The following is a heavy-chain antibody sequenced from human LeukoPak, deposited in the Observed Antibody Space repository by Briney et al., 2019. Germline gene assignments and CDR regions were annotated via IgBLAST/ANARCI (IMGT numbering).Heavy chain of an antibody. Sequence: GESLKISCKGSGYSFTSYRISWVRQMPGKGLEWMGTIYPGDSDTRYRPSFQGLVSISADKSISTVYLQWSSLKASDTAMYYCAKLGSRQVDYWGQGTLVTVSS. CDR1: GYSFTSYR. D-gene: IGHD1-26*01. V-gene: IGHV5-51*01. CDR3: AKLGSRQVDY. CDR2: IYPGDSDT. J-gene: IGHJ4*02.